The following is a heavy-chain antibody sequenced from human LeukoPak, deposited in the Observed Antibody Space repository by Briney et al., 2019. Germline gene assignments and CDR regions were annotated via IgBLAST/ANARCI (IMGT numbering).Heavy chain of an antibody. CDR2: ISSYNGIT. Sequence: ASVKVSCKASGYTFTSYAMNWVRQAPGQGLEWMGWISSYNGITNYAQKLQGRVTMTTDTSTRTAYMELRSLRSDDTAVYYCARDRTYYDSSGPDYWGQGTLVTVSS. V-gene: IGHV1-18*01. CDR1: GYTFTSYA. J-gene: IGHJ4*02. CDR3: ARDRTYYDSSGPDY. D-gene: IGHD3-22*01.